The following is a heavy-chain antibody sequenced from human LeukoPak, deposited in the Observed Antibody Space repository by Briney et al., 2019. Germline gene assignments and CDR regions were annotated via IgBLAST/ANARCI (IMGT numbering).Heavy chain of an antibody. V-gene: IGHV3-48*04. CDR3: ARLREIPVFGVVTKSTSYFDY. CDR2: ISGSTGTT. J-gene: IGHJ4*02. Sequence: GGSLRRSCAASGFTLNYYGMSWVRQVPGKGLEWVSAISGSTGTTYYADSVKGRFTISRDNAKNSLYLQMNSLRAEDTAVYYCARLREIPVFGVVTKSTSYFDYWGQGTLVTVSS. D-gene: IGHD3-3*01. CDR1: GFTLNYYG.